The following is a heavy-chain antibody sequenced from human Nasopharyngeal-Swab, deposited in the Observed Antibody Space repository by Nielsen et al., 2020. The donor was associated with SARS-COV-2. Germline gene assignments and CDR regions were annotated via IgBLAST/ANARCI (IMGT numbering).Heavy chain of an antibody. CDR3: ARTGTVAGPGTAFDI. D-gene: IGHD6-19*01. V-gene: IGHV1-18*01. Sequence: ASVKVSCKASGYTFTSYGISWVRQAPGQGLEWMGWISAYNGNTNYAQKLQGRVTMTTDTSTSTAYMELRSLRSDDTAVYYCARTGTVAGPGTAFDIWGQGTMVTVSS. CDR1: GYTFTSYG. J-gene: IGHJ3*02. CDR2: ISAYNGNT.